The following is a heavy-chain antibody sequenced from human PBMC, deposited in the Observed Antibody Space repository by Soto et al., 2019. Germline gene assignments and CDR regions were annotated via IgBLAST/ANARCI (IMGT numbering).Heavy chain of an antibody. CDR1: GYTFTSYD. Sequence: ASVKVSCKASGYTFTSYDINWVRQATGQGLEWMGWMNPNSGNTGYAQKFQGRVTMTRNTSISTAYMELGSLRSEDTAVYYCARGRVSPGRRGKKGYWFDPWGQGTLVTVSS. CDR3: ARGRVSPGRRGKKGYWFDP. D-gene: IGHD2-15*01. J-gene: IGHJ5*02. CDR2: MNPNSGNT. V-gene: IGHV1-8*01.